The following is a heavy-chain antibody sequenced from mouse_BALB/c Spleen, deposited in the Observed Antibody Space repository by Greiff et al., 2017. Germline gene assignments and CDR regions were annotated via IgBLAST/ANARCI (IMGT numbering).Heavy chain of an antibody. V-gene: IGHV1-69*02. J-gene: IGHJ4*01. D-gene: IGHD2-14*01. CDR3: ARNPPHRDYAMDY. Sequence: QVQLQQPGAELVKPGASVKLSCKASGYTFTSYWMHWVKQRPGQGLEWIGEIDPSDSYTNYNQKFKGKATLTADKSSNTAYMQLSSLTSEDSAVYFCARNPPHRDYAMDYWGQGTSVTVSS. CDR2: IDPSDSYT. CDR1: GYTFTSYW.